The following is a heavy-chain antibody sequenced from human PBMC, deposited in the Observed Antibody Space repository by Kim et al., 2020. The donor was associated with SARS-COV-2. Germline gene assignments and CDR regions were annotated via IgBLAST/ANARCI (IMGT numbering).Heavy chain of an antibody. D-gene: IGHD5-12*01. CDR3: AKHIRWLQLHGAFDF. CDR2: FNGEGGST. Sequence: GGSLRLSCAASGFTFDDYAMHWGRQAPGKGREWVSLFNGEGGSTYYADSVKGRFTTSRDNSKKSLYLQMNSLRTEDTALYYCAKHIRWLQLHGAFDFWGQGTLVTVSS. V-gene: IGHV3-43*02. J-gene: IGHJ4*02. CDR1: GFTFDDYA.